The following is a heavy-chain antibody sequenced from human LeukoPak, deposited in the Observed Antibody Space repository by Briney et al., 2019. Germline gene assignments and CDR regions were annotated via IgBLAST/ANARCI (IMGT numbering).Heavy chain of an antibody. CDR3: ARERIAAAGTRLDY. CDR1: GFTFSSYG. D-gene: IGHD6-13*01. Sequence: GRSLRLSCAASGFTFSSYGMHWVRQAPGKGLEWVAVIWYDGSNKYYGDSVKGRFTISRDNSKNTLYLQMNSLRAEDTAVYYCARERIAAAGTRLDYWGQGTLVTVSS. V-gene: IGHV3-33*01. J-gene: IGHJ4*02. CDR2: IWYDGSNK.